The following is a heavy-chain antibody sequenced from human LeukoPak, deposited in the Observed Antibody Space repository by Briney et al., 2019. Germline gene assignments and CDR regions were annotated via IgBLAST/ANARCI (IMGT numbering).Heavy chain of an antibody. J-gene: IGHJ4*02. CDR3: ARDPVGYDSSGYTLYYFDY. V-gene: IGHV4-4*07. D-gene: IGHD3-22*01. CDR2: IYTSGST. Sequence: SETLSLTCTVSGGSISSYYWSWIRQPAGKGLEWIGRIYTSGSTNYNPSPKSRVTMSVDTSKNQFSLKLSSVTAADTAVYYCARDPVGYDSSGYTLYYFDYWGQGTLVTVSS. CDR1: GGSISSYY.